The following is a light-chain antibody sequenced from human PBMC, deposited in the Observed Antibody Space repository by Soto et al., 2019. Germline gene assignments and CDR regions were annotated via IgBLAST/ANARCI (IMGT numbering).Light chain of an antibody. J-gene: IGKJ2*01. CDR1: QSVSSN. Sequence: ISFSPGGHACRFKGRSQSVSSNLAWYQQKPGRAPRLLIYAASTGATGVPASCSGSGSGTEFTRTISSLQSEDCAVYCCQQYDEVPPMYPLGKGTKVDIK. CDR3: QQYDEVPPMYP. CDR2: AAS. V-gene: IGKV3-15*01.